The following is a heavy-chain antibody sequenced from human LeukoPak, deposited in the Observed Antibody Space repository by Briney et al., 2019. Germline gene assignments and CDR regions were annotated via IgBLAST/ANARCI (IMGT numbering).Heavy chain of an antibody. V-gene: IGHV3-30*18. J-gene: IGHJ2*01. D-gene: IGHD3-10*01. Sequence: PGGSLRLSCAATGFTFSAYGMHWVRQAPGKGLEWVADIPYDGSDTYYADSVKGRFTISRDNSNDTLYLQMSSLRTEDTAIYYCAKDRGTAGWYLDPWGRGTLVTVSS. CDR2: IPYDGSDT. CDR3: AKDRGTAGWYLDP. CDR1: GFTFSAYG.